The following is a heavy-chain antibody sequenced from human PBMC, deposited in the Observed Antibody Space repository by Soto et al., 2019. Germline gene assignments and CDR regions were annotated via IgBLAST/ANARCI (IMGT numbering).Heavy chain of an antibody. CDR3: ARDHGGSGSYYNYYYYYGMDV. D-gene: IGHD3-10*01. CDR1: GGSISSGGYY. Sequence: PSETLSLTCTVSGGSISSGGYYWSWIRQHPGKGLEWIGYIYYSGSTYYNPSLKSRVTISVDTSKNQFSLKLSSMTAADTAVYYCARDHGGSGSYYNYYYYYGMDVWGQGTTVTVSS. J-gene: IGHJ6*02. V-gene: IGHV4-31*03. CDR2: IYYSGST.